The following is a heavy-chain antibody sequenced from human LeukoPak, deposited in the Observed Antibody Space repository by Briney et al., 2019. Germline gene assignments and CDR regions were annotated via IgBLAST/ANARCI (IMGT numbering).Heavy chain of an antibody. CDR3: ARDRSIAAAGINWYFDL. Sequence: PGRSLRLSCAASGFTFSSYGMHWVRQAPGKGLEWVAVIWYDGSNKYYADSVKGRFTISRDNSKNTLYLQMNSLRAEDTAVYYCARDRSIAAAGINWYFDLWGRGTLVTVSS. D-gene: IGHD6-13*01. J-gene: IGHJ2*01. CDR2: IWYDGSNK. CDR1: GFTFSSYG. V-gene: IGHV3-33*01.